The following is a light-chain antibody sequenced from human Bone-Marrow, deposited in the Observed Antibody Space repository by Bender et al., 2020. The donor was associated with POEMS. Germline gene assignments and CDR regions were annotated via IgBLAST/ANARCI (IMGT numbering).Light chain of an antibody. CDR1: SNDVGGYGF. J-gene: IGLJ2*01. V-gene: IGLV2-14*03. CDR3: SSYTFSNILV. Sequence: QTALTQPASVSGSPGQSITISCTGTSNDVGGYGFVSWYQQHPGKAPKLMLYDVSTRPSGVSNRFSGSKSGNTASLTISGLQTEDEADYYCSSYTFSNILVFGGGTKLTVL. CDR2: DVS.